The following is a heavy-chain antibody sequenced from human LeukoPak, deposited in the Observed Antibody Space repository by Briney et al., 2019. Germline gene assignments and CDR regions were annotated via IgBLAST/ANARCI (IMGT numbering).Heavy chain of an antibody. CDR2: IIPIFGTA. CDR1: GGTFSSYA. J-gene: IGHJ6*02. D-gene: IGHD2-2*02. CDR3: ARDPLGCSSTSCYTSLAGMDV. V-gene: IGHV1-69*13. Sequence: GASVKVSCKASGGTFSSYAISWVRQAPGQGLEWMGGIIPIFGTANYAQKFQGRVTITADESTSTAYMELSSLRSEDTAVYCCARDPLGCSSTSCYTSLAGMDVWGQGTTVTVSS.